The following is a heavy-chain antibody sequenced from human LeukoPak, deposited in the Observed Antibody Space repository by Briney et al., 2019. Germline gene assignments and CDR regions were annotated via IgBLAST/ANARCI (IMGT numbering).Heavy chain of an antibody. CDR3: AKDGSGDCSGGQWYLFGVDV. CDR2: ISDNGKRT. Sequence: GGSLRLSCAASGFTFDDYAMHWFRQAPGKGLEWVSLISDNGKRTFYAESVKGRFTISRDNTKNLLYLQMSRLRIDDSALYYCAKDGSGDCSGGQWYLFGVDVWGQGTTVTVSS. V-gene: IGHV3-43*02. J-gene: IGHJ6*02. D-gene: IGHD2-15*01. CDR1: GFTFDDYA.